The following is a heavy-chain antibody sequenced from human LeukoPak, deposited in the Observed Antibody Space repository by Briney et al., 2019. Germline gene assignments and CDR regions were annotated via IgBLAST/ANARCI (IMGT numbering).Heavy chain of an antibody. D-gene: IGHD1-20*01. CDR2: IIPIFGTA. CDR1: GGTISSYA. Sequence: SVKVSCKASGGTISSYAISWVRQAPGQGLEWMGGIIPIFGTANYAQKFQGRVTITADESTSTAYMELSSLRSEDMAVYYCAREITGLHAFDIWGQGTMVTVSS. CDR3: AREITGLHAFDI. V-gene: IGHV1-69*13. J-gene: IGHJ3*02.